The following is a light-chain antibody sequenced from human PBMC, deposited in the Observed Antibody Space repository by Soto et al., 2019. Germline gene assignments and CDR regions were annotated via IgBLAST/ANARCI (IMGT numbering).Light chain of an antibody. J-gene: IGKJ5*01. CDR3: QQRSNWPIT. V-gene: IGKV3-11*01. CDR2: DAS. CDR1: QSVSSD. Sequence: EIVLTQSPATLSLSPGERGTLSCRASQSVSSDLAWYQQRPGQAPRLLIHDASNRATGIPARFSGSGSGTDFTLTISSLEPEDFAVYYCQQRSNWPITFGKGTRLEIK.